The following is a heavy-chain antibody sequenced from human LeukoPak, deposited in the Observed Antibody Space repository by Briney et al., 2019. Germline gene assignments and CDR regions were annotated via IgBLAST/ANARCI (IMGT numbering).Heavy chain of an antibody. CDR2: ISSSSSYI. CDR3: ARGNRGASFDY. CDR1: GFTFSSYS. D-gene: IGHD3-10*01. J-gene: IGHJ4*02. V-gene: IGHV3-21*01. Sequence: GGSLRLSCAASGFTFSSYSMNWVRQAPGKGLEWVSSISSSSSYIYYADSVKGRFAITRDNAKNSLYLQMNSLRAEDTAVYYCARGNRGASFDYWGQGTLVTVSS.